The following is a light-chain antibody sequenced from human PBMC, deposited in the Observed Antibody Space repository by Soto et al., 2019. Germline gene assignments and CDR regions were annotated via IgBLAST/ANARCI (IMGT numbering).Light chain of an antibody. J-gene: IGKJ4*01. CDR1: QCASSY. V-gene: IGKV3-11*01. CDR2: DAS. CDR3: QQRSNWLT. Sequence: EIVLTQSPATLSLSPGERATLSCRASQCASSYLAWYQQKPGQAPRLLIYDASNRATGIPARFSGSGSGTDFTLTISSLEPEDFAVYYCQQRSNWLTFGGGTK.